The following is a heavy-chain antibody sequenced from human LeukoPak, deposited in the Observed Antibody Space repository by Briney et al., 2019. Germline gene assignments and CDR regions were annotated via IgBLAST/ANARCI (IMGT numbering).Heavy chain of an antibody. D-gene: IGHD1-26*01. CDR2: IYSSGRI. CDR3: ARDMKRARARWENLGFDP. Sequence: KPSQTLSLTCTVSGDSISSGSYYWSWIRQPAGKGLEWIGRIYSSGRINYNLSLKSRVTISVDTSKNQFSLRLSSVTAADTAVYYCARDMKRARARWENLGFDPWGQGTLVTVSS. V-gene: IGHV4-61*02. J-gene: IGHJ5*02. CDR1: GDSISSGSYY.